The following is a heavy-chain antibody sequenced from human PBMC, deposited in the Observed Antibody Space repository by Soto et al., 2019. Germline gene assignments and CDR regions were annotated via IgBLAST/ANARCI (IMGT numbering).Heavy chain of an antibody. Sequence: PGGSLRLSCAASGFTFSNDAMSWVRQAPGKGLDWISTITYSGGTTHYADSVKGRFTVSRDNSKNTLYLQVNSLRADDTAVYYCARKYSYGSGFDYWGQGTLVTVSS. D-gene: IGHD3-10*01. CDR2: ITYSGGTT. J-gene: IGHJ4*02. V-gene: IGHV3-23*01. CDR3: ARKYSYGSGFDY. CDR1: GFTFSNDA.